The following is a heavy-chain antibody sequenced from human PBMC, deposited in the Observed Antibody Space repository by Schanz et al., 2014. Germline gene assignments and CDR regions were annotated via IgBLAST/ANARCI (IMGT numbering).Heavy chain of an antibody. V-gene: IGHV1-69*02. CDR1: GGTFSTYT. D-gene: IGHD6-13*01. Sequence: QVQLVQSGAEVKKPGSSVKVSCKASGGTFSTYTISWVRQAPGQGLEWMGRIIPILGIANYAQKFQGRVTITADKSTFTVYMDVSSLRSEDTAVYYCASSGAGYSSSWDFDYWGQGTLVTVSS. CDR2: IIPILGIA. CDR3: ASSGAGYSSSWDFDY. J-gene: IGHJ4*02.